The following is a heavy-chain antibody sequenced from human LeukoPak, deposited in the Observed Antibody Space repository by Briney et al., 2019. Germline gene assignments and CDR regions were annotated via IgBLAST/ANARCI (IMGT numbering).Heavy chain of an antibody. D-gene: IGHD2-2*01. CDR1: GFTFSDYY. Sequence: GGSLRLSCAASGFTFSDYYMSWIRQAPGKGLEWVSYISSSGSTIYYADSVKGRFTISRDNAKNSLYLQMNSLRAEDTAVYYCTRVGYCATTSCRTAFDIWGQGTMVTVSS. CDR2: ISSSGSTI. CDR3: TRVGYCATTSCRTAFDI. V-gene: IGHV3-11*04. J-gene: IGHJ3*02.